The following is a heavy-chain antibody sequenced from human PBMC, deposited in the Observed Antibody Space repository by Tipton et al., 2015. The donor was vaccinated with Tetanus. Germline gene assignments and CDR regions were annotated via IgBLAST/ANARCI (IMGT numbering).Heavy chain of an antibody. V-gene: IGHV4-59*06. D-gene: IGHD6-19*01. CDR1: GGSINNYY. CDR3: ARVVEVAVAGMGLYYYYGMDV. Sequence: TLSLTCTVSGGSINNYYWSWIRQPPGKGLEWVGYIYYSGSTYYNPSLKSRVTISVDTSKNQFSLKLSSVTAADTAVYYCARVVEVAVAGMGLYYYYGMDVWGQGTTVTVSS. J-gene: IGHJ6*02. CDR2: IYYSGST.